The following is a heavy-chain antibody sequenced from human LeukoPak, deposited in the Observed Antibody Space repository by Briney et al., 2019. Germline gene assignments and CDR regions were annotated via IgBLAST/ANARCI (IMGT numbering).Heavy chain of an antibody. J-gene: IGHJ4*02. CDR1: GYTFTSYY. Sequence: ASVKVSCKASGYTFTSYYMHWVRQAPGQGLEWMGIINPSGGSTSYAQKFQGRVAMTRDTSTSTVYMELSSLRSEDTAVYYCAAEMVTAKLDYWGQGTLVTVSS. D-gene: IGHD2-21*02. CDR3: AAEMVTAKLDY. V-gene: IGHV1-46*01. CDR2: INPSGGST.